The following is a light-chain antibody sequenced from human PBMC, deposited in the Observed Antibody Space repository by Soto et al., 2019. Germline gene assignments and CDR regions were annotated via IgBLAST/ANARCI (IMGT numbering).Light chain of an antibody. Sequence: ILLTQSPGTLSLSPGERASLSCRASQSVDSNCLAWYQQKPGQAPRLLIFGGFSRATGIPDRFSGSGSGEDFTLTISSLEPEEFAVYYCQQYDTSPLTFGGGTKVEI. CDR3: QQYDTSPLT. J-gene: IGKJ4*01. CDR2: GGF. CDR1: QSVDSNC. V-gene: IGKV3-20*01.